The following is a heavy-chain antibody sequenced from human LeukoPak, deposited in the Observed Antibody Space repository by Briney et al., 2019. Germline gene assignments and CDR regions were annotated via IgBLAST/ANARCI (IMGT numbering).Heavy chain of an antibody. Sequence: GGSLRPSCAASGFTVSRNYMSWVRQAPGKGLEWVSVIYSADSAYYADSVRGRFTISRDNSKNTLYLQMNSLRADDTAVYYCAREVGGGATNYFDYWGQGTLVTVS. D-gene: IGHD1-26*01. J-gene: IGHJ4*02. V-gene: IGHV3-53*01. CDR3: AREVGGGATNYFDY. CDR2: IYSADSA. CDR1: GFTVSRNY.